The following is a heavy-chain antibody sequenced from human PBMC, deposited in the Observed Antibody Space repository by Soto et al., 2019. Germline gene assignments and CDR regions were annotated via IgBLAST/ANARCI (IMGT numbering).Heavy chain of an antibody. CDR2: VHSSGGT. V-gene: IGHV4-39*01. CDR1: HGSITSGDYF. J-gene: IGHJ4*02. D-gene: IGHD2-15*01. Sequence: SETLSLTCTVSHGSITSGDYFWAWIRQPPGKGLEFIGSVHSSGGTYYSPSLKSRASISIDKSRNQFPLKLTSVNAGDTAVYFCASVVVGATRQTGSDHWGQGTLVTVS. CDR3: ASVVVGATRQTGSDH.